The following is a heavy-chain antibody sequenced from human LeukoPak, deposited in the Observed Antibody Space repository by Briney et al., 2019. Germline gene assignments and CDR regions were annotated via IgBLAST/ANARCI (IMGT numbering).Heavy chain of an antibody. CDR3: ARVYRSSSGYCFDY. D-gene: IGHD6-6*01. CDR2: IKQDGGEK. V-gene: IGHV3-7*01. J-gene: IGHJ4*02. CDR1: GFTFSNYW. Sequence: GGSLRLSCAAPGFTFSNYWMSWVRQGPGKGLEWVANIKQDGGEKYYLDSVKGRFTISRDNAENSLFLQMNSLRAEDTAVYYCARVYRSSSGYCFDYWAQGTLVTVSS.